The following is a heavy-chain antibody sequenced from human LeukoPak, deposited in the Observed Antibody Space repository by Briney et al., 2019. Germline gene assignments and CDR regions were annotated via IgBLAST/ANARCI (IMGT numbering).Heavy chain of an antibody. J-gene: IGHJ4*02. Sequence: ASVKVSCKASGGTFSSYAISWVRQAPGQGLEWMGGIIPIFGTANYAQKFQGRVTITADESTSTAYMELSSLRSEDTAVYYCARDPRGSGSRGSSRLFDYWGQGTLVTVSS. CDR1: GGTFSSYA. D-gene: IGHD2-2*01. V-gene: IGHV1-69*01. CDR3: ARDPRGSGSRGSSRLFDY. CDR2: IIPIFGTA.